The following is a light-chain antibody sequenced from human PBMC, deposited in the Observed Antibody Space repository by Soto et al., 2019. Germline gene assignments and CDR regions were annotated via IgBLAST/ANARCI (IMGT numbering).Light chain of an antibody. V-gene: IGKV1-5*03. J-gene: IGKJ5*01. Sequence: DIQVTQSPSTLSASVGDRVTITCRASQSISSWLAWYQQKPGKAPKLLIYKASTLKSGVPSRFSGSGSGTDFTFTISSLQPEDIATYYCQQYDNLITFGQGTRLEIK. CDR3: QQYDNLIT. CDR1: QSISSW. CDR2: KAS.